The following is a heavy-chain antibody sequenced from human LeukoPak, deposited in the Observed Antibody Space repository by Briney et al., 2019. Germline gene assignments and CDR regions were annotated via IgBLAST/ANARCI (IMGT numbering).Heavy chain of an antibody. CDR3: ARDRYFDL. CDR1: GGSISDYY. V-gene: IGHV4-59*01. J-gene: IGHJ2*01. Sequence: SETLSLTCTVSGGSISDYYWSWVRQPPGKGLEWIGYIYYSGNTNYNPSLKSRVTISVDTSKDQFSLKLNYVTAADTAVYYCARDRYFDLWGRGTLVTVSS. CDR2: IYYSGNT.